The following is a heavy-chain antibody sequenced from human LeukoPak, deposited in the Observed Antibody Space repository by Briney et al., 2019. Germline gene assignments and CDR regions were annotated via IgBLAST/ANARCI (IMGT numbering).Heavy chain of an antibody. CDR1: GGSISSSSYY. D-gene: IGHD2-2*01. CDR2: IYHSGST. J-gene: IGHJ3*02. CDR3: ARAGELGYCSSTSCLCGGNAFDI. Sequence: SETLSLTCTVSGGSISSSSYYWGWIRQPPGKGLEWIGSIYHSGSTYYNPSLKSRVTISVDRSKNQFSLKLSSVTAADTAVYYCARAGELGYCSSTSCLCGGNAFDIWGQGTMVTVSS. V-gene: IGHV4-39*07.